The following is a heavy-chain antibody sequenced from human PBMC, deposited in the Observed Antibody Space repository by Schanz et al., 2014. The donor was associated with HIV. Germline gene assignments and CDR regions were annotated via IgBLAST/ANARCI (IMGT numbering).Heavy chain of an antibody. CDR1: GFTFSNFA. CDR3: ARDGGEV. V-gene: IGHV3-7*01. CDR2: IKEDGSEK. Sequence: EQLVESGGGVVQPGRSLRVSCAASGFTFSNFAMTWVRQAPGKGLEWVANIKEDGSEKYHADSVKGRFTISRDNAKNSLFLQMESLRAEDTAVYYCARDGGEVWGQGTLVTVSS. J-gene: IGHJ4*02. D-gene: IGHD3-16*01.